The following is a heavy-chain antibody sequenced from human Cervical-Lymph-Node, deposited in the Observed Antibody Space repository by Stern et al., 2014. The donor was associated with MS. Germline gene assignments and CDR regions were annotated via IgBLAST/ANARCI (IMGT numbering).Heavy chain of an antibody. CDR3: ARDRRHYDTSGGYYFDS. V-gene: IGHV1-69*01. D-gene: IGHD3-22*01. CDR2: IIRIVGTA. J-gene: IGHJ4*02. Sequence: QVQLGQSGAEVKKPWSSVKVSCTASGGTFSSYAINWVRQAPGQGPEWMGGIIRIVGTANYAQKLQGRVTISADESTSTAYMELSSLRSEDTAVYYCARDRRHYDTSGGYYFDSWGQGTLVTVSS. CDR1: GGTFSSYA.